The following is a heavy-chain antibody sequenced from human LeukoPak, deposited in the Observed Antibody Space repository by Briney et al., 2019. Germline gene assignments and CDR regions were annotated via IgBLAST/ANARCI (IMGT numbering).Heavy chain of an antibody. V-gene: IGHV3-53*01. CDR2: IDRGGTT. J-gene: IGHJ4*02. CDR3: ARTAPIDY. D-gene: IGHD2-21*02. CDR1: GFTVSSSY. Sequence: GGSLRLSCVASGFTVSSSYMSWVRQAPGKGLEWLSVIDRGGTTYYADSVKGRFTISRDNYKNTLYLQMNSLRAEDTAVYYCARTAPIDYWGQGTLVTVSS.